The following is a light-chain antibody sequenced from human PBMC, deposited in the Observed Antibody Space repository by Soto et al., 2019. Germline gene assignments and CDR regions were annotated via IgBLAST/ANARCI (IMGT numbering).Light chain of an antibody. Sequence: DIQMTQSPSSVSASVGDRVTITCQASQNINNYLNWYQQKPGRAPKLLIYDASNLEAGVPSRFRGSGSGTDFTLTISSLQPEDFATYYCQQSYSTPWTFGQGTKVDIK. CDR3: QQSYSTPWT. J-gene: IGKJ1*01. V-gene: IGKV1-39*01. CDR1: QNINNY. CDR2: DAS.